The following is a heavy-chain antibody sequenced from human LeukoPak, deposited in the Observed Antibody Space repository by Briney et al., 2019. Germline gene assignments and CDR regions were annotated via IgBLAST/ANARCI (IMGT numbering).Heavy chain of an antibody. CDR1: GGFISSYY. J-gene: IGHJ6*03. CDR3: ARIGSGYSYYYYYYVDV. V-gene: IGHV4-4*09. CDR2: IYTSGST. Sequence: SSETLSLTCTVSGGFISSYYWSWIRQPPGKGLEWIGHIYTSGSTNYNPSLKSRVTISVDTSKNQFSLKLSSVTAADTAVYYCARIGSGYSYYYYYYVDVWGKGTTVTVSS. D-gene: IGHD3-3*01.